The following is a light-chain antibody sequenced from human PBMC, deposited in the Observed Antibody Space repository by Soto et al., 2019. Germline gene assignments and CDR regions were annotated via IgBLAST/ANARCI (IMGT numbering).Light chain of an antibody. J-gene: IGKJ4*01. CDR3: QQYGSSPPLT. Sequence: LSPGERATLSCRASQSVSSSYLAWYQQKPGQAPRILXYGASTRATGIPDRFSGSGSGSDFXLTISRLEPEDFALYYCQQYGSSPPLTFGGGTKVEIK. V-gene: IGKV3-20*01. CDR1: QSVSSSY. CDR2: GAS.